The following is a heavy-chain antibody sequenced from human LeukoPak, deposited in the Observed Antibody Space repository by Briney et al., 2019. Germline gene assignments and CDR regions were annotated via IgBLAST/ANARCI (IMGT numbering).Heavy chain of an antibody. CDR2: IIPIFGTA. V-gene: IGHV1-69*13. J-gene: IGHJ5*02. D-gene: IGHD3-3*01. Sequence: SVKVSCKASGGTFSSYAISWVRQAPGQGLEWMGGIIPIFGTANYAQKFQGRVTITADESTSTAYMELSSLRSEDTAVYYCARERRYDFWCGYSFSYWFDPWGQGTLVTVSS. CDR3: ARERRYDFWCGYSFSYWFDP. CDR1: GGTFSSYA.